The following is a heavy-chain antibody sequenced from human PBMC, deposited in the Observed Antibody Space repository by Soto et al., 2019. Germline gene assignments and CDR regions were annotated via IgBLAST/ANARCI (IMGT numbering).Heavy chain of an antibody. CDR2: ISHDGINK. Sequence: QVRLVESGGGVVQPGRSLRLSCTASGFSFSSYAMYWFRQPPGKGLEWVAVISHDGINKHYAGSVKGRVTVSRDNPNHSLDLQVNSLRGEDTAMYYCARDMYSSDYFVKWFEPWGQGTLVTVSS. D-gene: IGHD6-19*01. CDR3: ARDMYSSDYFVKWFEP. V-gene: IGHV3-30-3*01. J-gene: IGHJ5*02. CDR1: GFSFSSYA.